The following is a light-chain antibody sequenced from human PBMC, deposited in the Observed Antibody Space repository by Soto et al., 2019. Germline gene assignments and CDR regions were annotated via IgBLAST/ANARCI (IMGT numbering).Light chain of an antibody. CDR3: TSYAGTYSFCYV. CDR1: SSDVGAYNY. Sequence: QSALTQPPSASGSPGQSVTISCTGTSSDVGAYNYVSWYQQLPGKAPKLIIYEVSKRPSGVPDRFSGSKSGNTASLTVSGLQAEDEADYYCTSYAGTYSFCYVFGIGSKFTVL. J-gene: IGLJ1*01. V-gene: IGLV2-8*01. CDR2: EVS.